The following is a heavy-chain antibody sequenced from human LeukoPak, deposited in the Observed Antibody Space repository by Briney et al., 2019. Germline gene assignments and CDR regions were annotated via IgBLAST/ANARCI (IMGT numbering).Heavy chain of an antibody. CDR3: ARVGAAWN. CDR1: GFTFSSYG. CDR2: ISYDGSNK. Sequence: GRSLRLSCAASGFTFSSYGMHWVRQAPGKGLEWVAVISYDGSNKYYADSVKGRFTISRDNSKNTLYLQMNSLRAEDTAVYYCARVGAAWNWGQGTLVTVSS. J-gene: IGHJ4*02. V-gene: IGHV3-30*19. D-gene: IGHD1-1*01.